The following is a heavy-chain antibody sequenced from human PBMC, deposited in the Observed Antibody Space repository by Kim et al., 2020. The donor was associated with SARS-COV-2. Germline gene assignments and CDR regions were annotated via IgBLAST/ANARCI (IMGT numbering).Heavy chain of an antibody. CDR2: IKSKTDGGTT. D-gene: IGHD6-13*01. Sequence: GGSLRLSCAASGFTFSNAWMNWVRQAPGKGLEWVGHIKSKTDGGTTDYAAPVKGRFTMSRDDSKNTLYLQMNSLKTEDTAVYYCGYEQLVTEYWGQGTLVTVSS. J-gene: IGHJ4*02. V-gene: IGHV3-15*01. CDR3: GYEQLVTEY. CDR1: GFTFSNAW.